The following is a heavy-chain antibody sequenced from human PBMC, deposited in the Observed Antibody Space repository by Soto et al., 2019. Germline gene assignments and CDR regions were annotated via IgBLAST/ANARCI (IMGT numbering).Heavy chain of an antibody. CDR1: GDSPSSGGHY. D-gene: IGHD3-9*01. CDR3: ARVDHRGYFAILTDY. CDR2: IYDSVNT. J-gene: IGHJ4*02. V-gene: IGHV4-31*03. Sequence: SETLSLTCTVSGDSPSSGGHYWSWIRQHPGKGLEWIGHIYDSVNTYYSPSLRSRVTISADMSKNQFSLNLRSVTAADTAVYYCARVDHRGYFAILTDYWGQGTLVTVSS.